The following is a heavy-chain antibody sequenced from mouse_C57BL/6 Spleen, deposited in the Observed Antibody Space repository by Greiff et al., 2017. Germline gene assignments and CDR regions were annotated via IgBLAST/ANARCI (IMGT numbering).Heavy chain of an antibody. V-gene: IGHV1-52*01. CDR3: AREAIYDGYLYYFDY. J-gene: IGHJ2*01. CDR2: IDPSDSET. D-gene: IGHD2-3*01. CDR1: GYTFTSYW. Sequence: VQLQQPGAELVRPGSSVKLSCKASGYTFTSYWMHWVKQRPIQGLEWIGNIDPSDSETHYNQKFKDKATLTVDKSSSTAYMQLSSLTSEDSAVYYCAREAIYDGYLYYFDYWGQGTTLTVSS.